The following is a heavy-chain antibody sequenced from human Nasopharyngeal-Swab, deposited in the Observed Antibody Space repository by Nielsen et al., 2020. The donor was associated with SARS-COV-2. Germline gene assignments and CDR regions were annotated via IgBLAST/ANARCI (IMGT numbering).Heavy chain of an antibody. V-gene: IGHV3-74*01. D-gene: IGHD2-15*01. Sequence: GESLKISCAASGFTFSVYWIHWVRQAPGKGLVYVAGINADGSDKRYADSVKGRFTISRDNAKSTAFLEMNSLRADETAVYYCTRGSNLVVAVADYWGQGTLVTVSS. CDR1: GFTFSVYW. J-gene: IGHJ4*02. CDR3: TRGSNLVVAVADY. CDR2: INADGSDK.